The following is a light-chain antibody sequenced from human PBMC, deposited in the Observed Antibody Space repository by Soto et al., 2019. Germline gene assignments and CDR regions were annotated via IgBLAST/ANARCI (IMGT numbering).Light chain of an antibody. CDR3: QQYSNWPRT. Sequence: EIVMTQFPATLSVSPGERATLSCRASQGVRSNLAWYQQKPGQAPRLLIFAASTRATVIPARFRGSGSGTEFTLTISDLQSEDFAVYYCQQYSNWPRTFGQGTKVDI. J-gene: IGKJ1*01. V-gene: IGKV3-15*01. CDR1: QGVRSN. CDR2: AAS.